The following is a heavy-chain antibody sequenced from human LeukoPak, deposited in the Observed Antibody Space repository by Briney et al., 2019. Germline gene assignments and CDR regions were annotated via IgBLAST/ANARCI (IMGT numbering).Heavy chain of an antibody. D-gene: IGHD2-2*03. CDR3: AKGQSGYCSGTTCHGAFDI. J-gene: IGHJ3*02. CDR1: GFTFSSYA. Sequence: PGGSLRLSCAASGFTFSSYAMNWVRQAPGKGLEWVSVISGTGTTTYYADSVKGRFAIFRDNSKNTLYLQMNSLRVEDTAVYYCAKGQSGYCSGTTCHGAFDIWGRGTLVTVSS. CDR2: ISGTGTTT. V-gene: IGHV3-23*01.